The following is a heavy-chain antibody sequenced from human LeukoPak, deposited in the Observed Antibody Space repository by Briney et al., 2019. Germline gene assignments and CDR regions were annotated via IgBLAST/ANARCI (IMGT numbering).Heavy chain of an antibody. D-gene: IGHD2-15*01. CDR2: IHSRGTT. J-gene: IGHJ6*03. Sequence: SETLSLTCTVSGDSINKDYWSWLRQPPGKGLEWIAYIHSRGTTNYNPSLKSRVTISIENSRSQFSLRLNSVTAADTAVYYCARAFRRRGRYCSGGSCYPKNKDYYYMDVWGKGTTVTVSS. V-gene: IGHV4-59*12. CDR1: GDSINKDY. CDR3: ARAFRRRGRYCSGGSCYPKNKDYYYMDV.